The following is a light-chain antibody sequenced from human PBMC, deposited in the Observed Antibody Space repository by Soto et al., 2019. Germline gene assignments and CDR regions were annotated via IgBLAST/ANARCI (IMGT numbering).Light chain of an antibody. J-gene: IGLJ1*01. CDR3: ASYRSSSTLF. V-gene: IGLV2-14*01. CDR2: EVT. CDR1: SRDIGNYNY. Sequence: QSVLTQPASVSGSPGQSITISCTGTSRDIGNYNYVSWYQHHPGKAPKLMIYEVTSRPSGVSDRFSGSKSGMTASLTISGLQPEDEADYFCASYRSSSTLFFGTGTKVTVL.